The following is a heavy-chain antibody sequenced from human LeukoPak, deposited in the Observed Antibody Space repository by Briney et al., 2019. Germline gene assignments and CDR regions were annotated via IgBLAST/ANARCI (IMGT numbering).Heavy chain of an antibody. D-gene: IGHD5-18*01. CDR3: AKVRDLDTVLGRFDN. V-gene: IGHV3-23*01. J-gene: IGHJ5*02. Sequence: GGSLRLSCAASGFTFSSYAMSWVCQAAGKGLEWVSVISGNGGRTYYADSVKGRFTISRDNSKNTLYLQMNSLRAEDTAVYYCAKVRDLDTVLGRFDNWGQGTLVTVSS. CDR2: ISGNGGRT. CDR1: GFTFSSYA.